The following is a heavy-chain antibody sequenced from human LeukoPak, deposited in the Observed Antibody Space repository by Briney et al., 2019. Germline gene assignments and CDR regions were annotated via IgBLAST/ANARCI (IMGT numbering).Heavy chain of an antibody. CDR1: GGSISSYY. V-gene: IGHV4-4*07. CDR2: IYTSGST. J-gene: IGHJ5*02. CDR3: ARGNDYVFPYWFDP. D-gene: IGHD4-17*01. Sequence: SETLSLTCTVSGGSISSYYWSWIRQPAGKGLEWIGRIYTSGSTNYNPSLKSRVTISVDRSKNQFSLKLSSVTAADTAVYYCARGNDYVFPYWFDPWGQGTLVTVSS.